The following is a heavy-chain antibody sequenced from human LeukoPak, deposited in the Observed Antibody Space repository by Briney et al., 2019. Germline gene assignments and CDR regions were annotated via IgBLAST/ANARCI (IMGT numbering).Heavy chain of an antibody. CDR3: ARGGDYLDF. CDR1: GXTFSGYW. V-gene: IGHV3-74*01. J-gene: IGHJ4*02. CDR2: LNSDESNT. Sequence: PGGSLRLSCAASGXTFSGYWMHWVRQAPGKGLVWVSRLNSDESNTRYADSVKGRFTISRDNAKNTLYLQMNSLRAEDTAVYYCARGGDYLDFWGQGTLVTVSS.